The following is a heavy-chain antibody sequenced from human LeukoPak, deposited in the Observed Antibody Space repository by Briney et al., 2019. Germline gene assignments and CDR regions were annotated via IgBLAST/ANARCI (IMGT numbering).Heavy chain of an antibody. V-gene: IGHV4-59*01. CDR1: GGSISSYY. Sequence: PSETLSLTCTVSGGSISSYYWSWIRQPPGKGLEWIGYIYYSGSTNYNPSLKSRVTISVDTSKNQFSLKLSSVTAADTAVYYCARSPMVRGVAAFDIWGQGTMVTVSS. CDR2: IYYSGST. J-gene: IGHJ3*02. D-gene: IGHD3-10*01. CDR3: ARSPMVRGVAAFDI.